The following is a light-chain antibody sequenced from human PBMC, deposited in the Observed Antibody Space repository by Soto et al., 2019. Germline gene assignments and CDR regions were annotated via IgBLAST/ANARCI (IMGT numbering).Light chain of an antibody. CDR1: SSDVGGYNF. Sequence: QSDLTQPASVSGSPGQSITISCTGTSSDVGGYNFVSWFQQHPGKTPKLIIFDVSNRPSGVSNRFSGSKSGNTASLTISGLLAGDEADYYCASYTTSSTWVFGGGTKLTVL. CDR3: ASYTTSSTWV. J-gene: IGLJ3*02. CDR2: DVS. V-gene: IGLV2-14*03.